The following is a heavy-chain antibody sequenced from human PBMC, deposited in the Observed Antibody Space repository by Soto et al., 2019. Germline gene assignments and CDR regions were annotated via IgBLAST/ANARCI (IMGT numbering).Heavy chain of an antibody. Sequence: GGSLRLSCGASGFTFSSYAMSWVRQAPGKGLGWVSAISGSGGSTYYADTVKGRFTISRDNSKNKLYLQMNSLRVEDTSVYYCAKVFTCSGGSCYSDFDYWGQGTLVTVSS. J-gene: IGHJ4*02. CDR2: ISGSGGST. D-gene: IGHD2-15*01. V-gene: IGHV3-23*01. CDR3: AKVFTCSGGSCYSDFDY. CDR1: GFTFSSYA.